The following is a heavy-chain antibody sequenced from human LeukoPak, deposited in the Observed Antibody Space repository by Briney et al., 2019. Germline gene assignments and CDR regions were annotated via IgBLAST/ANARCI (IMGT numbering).Heavy chain of an antibody. CDR3: AKAHPDTWGC. J-gene: IGHJ4*02. CDR1: GGSISSSSYY. D-gene: IGHD7-27*01. Sequence: SETLSLTCTVSGGSISSSSYYWGWIRQPPGKGLEWIGSIYYSGSTYYNPSLKSRVTISVDTSKNQFSLKLSSVTAADTAVYYCAKAHPDTWGCWGQGTLVTVSS. V-gene: IGHV4-39*07. CDR2: IYYSGST.